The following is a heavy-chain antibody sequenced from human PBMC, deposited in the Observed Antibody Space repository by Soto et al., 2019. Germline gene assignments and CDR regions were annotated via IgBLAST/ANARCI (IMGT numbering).Heavy chain of an antibody. D-gene: IGHD3-10*01. CDR3: VKDHGTAMVRGGLDS. CDR2: ISFDGRNT. V-gene: IGHV3-30*18. CDR1: GFTFNNYG. J-gene: IGHJ4*02. Sequence: GGSLRLSCAASGFTFNNYGMHWVRQAPGKGLEWVVVISFDGRNTYYADSVKGRFTISRDNSKNTLYLQMSSLRPEDTAVYYCVKDHGTAMVRGGLDSWGQGALVTVSS.